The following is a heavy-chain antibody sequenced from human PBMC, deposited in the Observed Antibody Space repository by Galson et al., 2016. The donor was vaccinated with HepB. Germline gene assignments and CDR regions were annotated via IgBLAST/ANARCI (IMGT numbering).Heavy chain of an antibody. J-gene: IGHJ5*02. CDR2: LSYSGST. V-gene: IGHV4-39*07. CDR1: GGSITNRSYY. Sequence: SETLSLTCTVSGGSITNRSYYWGWVRQPPGKGLEWVGSLSYSGSTYYNPSLKSRATISVDTSKNHFSLKLRSVTAADTAVYFCVTGVSSSVSWFDPWGQGTLVTVSS. D-gene: IGHD5/OR15-5a*01. CDR3: VTGVSSSVSWFDP.